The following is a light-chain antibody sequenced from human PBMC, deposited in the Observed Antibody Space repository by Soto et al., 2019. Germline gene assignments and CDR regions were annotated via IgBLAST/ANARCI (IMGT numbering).Light chain of an antibody. Sequence: QSVLTQPAFVSGSPGQSITISCTGTSSDVGSYNLVSWYQQHPGKAPKLMIYEGSKRPSGVSNRFSGSKSGNTASLTISGLQAEDEADYYCCSYAGSSSYVCGTGTKVTVL. J-gene: IGLJ1*01. CDR1: SSDVGSYNL. CDR3: CSYAGSSSYV. V-gene: IGLV2-23*01. CDR2: EGS.